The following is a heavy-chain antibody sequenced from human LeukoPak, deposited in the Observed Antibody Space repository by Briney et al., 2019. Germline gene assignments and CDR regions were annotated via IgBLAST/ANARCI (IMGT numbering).Heavy chain of an antibody. CDR1: GFTFSSYW. J-gene: IGHJ3*02. D-gene: IGHD7-27*01. Sequence: GGSLRLSCAASGFTFSSYWMHWVRQAAGKGLEGVAGISYDENNKYYAASVKGRFTISRDNSKNALYLQMNSLRAEDTAVYYCAKDLLTGNDAFDIWGQGTMVTVSS. V-gene: IGHV3-30*18. CDR2: ISYDENNK. CDR3: AKDLLTGNDAFDI.